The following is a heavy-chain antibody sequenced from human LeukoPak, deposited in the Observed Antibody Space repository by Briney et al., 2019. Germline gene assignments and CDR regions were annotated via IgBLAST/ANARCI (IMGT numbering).Heavy chain of an antibody. CDR3: ARDRRVVPAAMPTNWFDP. CDR2: INPSGGST. V-gene: IGHV1-46*01. CDR1: GYTFTSYY. Sequence: ASVKVSCKASGYTFTSYYMHWVRQAPGQGLEWMGIINPSGGSTSYAQKFQGRVTITRDTSTSTVYMELSSLRSEDTAVYYCARDRRVVPAAMPTNWFDPWGQGTLVTVSS. D-gene: IGHD2-2*01. J-gene: IGHJ5*02.